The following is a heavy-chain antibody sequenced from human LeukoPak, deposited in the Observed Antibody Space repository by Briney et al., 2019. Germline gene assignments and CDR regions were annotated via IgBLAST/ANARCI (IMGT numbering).Heavy chain of an antibody. CDR1: GYTFSSYD. CDR2: MNPKSGNT. J-gene: IGHJ4*02. V-gene: IGHV1-8*01. Sequence: GASVKVSCKASGYTFSSYDINWVRQATGQGLEWMGWMNPKSGNTGFAQKFQGRVTMTRDTSISTAYMELGSLRSEDTAVYYCARVTVSIDYWGQGTLVTVSS. CDR3: ARVTVSIDY. D-gene: IGHD2-21*01.